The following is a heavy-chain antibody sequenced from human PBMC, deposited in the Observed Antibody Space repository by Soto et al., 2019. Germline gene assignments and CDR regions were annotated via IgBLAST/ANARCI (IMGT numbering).Heavy chain of an antibody. J-gene: IGHJ4*02. CDR2: ISYDGSNK. CDR3: ARGWGGDY. CDR1: GFTFSSYA. Sequence: QVQLVESGGGVVQPGRSLRLSCAASGFTFSSYAMHWVRQAPGKGLEWVAVISYDGSNKYYADSVKGRFTISRDNSKNTLDLQMNSLRAEDTAVYYCARGWGGDYWGQGTLVTVSS. D-gene: IGHD3-16*01. V-gene: IGHV3-30-3*01.